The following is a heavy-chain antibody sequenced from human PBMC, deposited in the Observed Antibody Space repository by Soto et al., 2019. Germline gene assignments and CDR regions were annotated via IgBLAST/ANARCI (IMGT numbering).Heavy chain of an antibody. J-gene: IGHJ4*02. Sequence: GASVKVSCKASGNTFTNYYIHWVRQAPGQGLEWMGTVNPSGGHTTYSQNFLGRVTMTRDTSTSTLYMELTSLTSDDTAVYYCARGGHVVVVTAAFDYWGQGTLVTVPS. D-gene: IGHD2-21*02. V-gene: IGHV1-46*01. CDR1: GNTFTNYY. CDR2: VNPSGGHT. CDR3: ARGGHVVVVTAAFDY.